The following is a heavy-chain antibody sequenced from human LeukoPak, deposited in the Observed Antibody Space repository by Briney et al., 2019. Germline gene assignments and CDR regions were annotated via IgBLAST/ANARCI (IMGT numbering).Heavy chain of an antibody. D-gene: IGHD3-10*01. J-gene: IGHJ4*02. CDR2: IYYSGST. CDR1: GGSISSYY. Sequence: PSETLSLTCTVSGGSISSYYWSWIRQPPGKGLEWIGYIYYSGSTNYNPSLKSRVTISVDTSKNQFSLKLSSVTAADTAVYYCARDLGITMVRGVIPFFYWGQGTLVTVSS. CDR3: ARDLGITMVRGVIPFFY. V-gene: IGHV4-59*01.